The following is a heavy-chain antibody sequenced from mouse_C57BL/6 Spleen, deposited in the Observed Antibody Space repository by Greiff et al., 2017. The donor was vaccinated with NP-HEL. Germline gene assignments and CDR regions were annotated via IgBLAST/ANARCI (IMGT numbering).Heavy chain of an antibody. J-gene: IGHJ2*01. D-gene: IGHD1-1*01. CDR2: INPSTGGT. Sequence: VQLQQSGPELVKPGASVKISCKASGYSFTGYYMNWVKQSPEKSLEWIGEINPSTGGTTYNQKFKAKATLTVDKSSSTAYMQLKSLTSEDSAVYYCARSFTTVRYFDYWGQGTTLTVSS. V-gene: IGHV1-42*01. CDR3: ARSFTTVRYFDY. CDR1: GYSFTGYY.